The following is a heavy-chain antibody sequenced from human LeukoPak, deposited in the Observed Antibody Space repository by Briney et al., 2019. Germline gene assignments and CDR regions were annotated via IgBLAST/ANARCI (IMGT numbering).Heavy chain of an antibody. CDR1: GDSISSSNCD. CDR2: INHSGST. CDR3: ARQGYYDSSGYYYLERYYYYYMDV. J-gene: IGHJ6*03. V-gene: IGHV4-39*01. Sequence: SETLSLTCTVSGDSISSSNCDWGWIRQPPGKGLEWIGEINHSGSTNYNPSLKSRVTISVDMSKKQFSLKLSSVTAADTAVYYCARQGYYDSSGYYYLERYYYYYMDVWGKGTTVTISS. D-gene: IGHD3-22*01.